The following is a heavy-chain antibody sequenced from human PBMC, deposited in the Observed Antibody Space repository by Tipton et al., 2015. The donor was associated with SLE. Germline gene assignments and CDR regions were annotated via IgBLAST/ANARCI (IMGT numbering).Heavy chain of an antibody. J-gene: IGHJ3*02. CDR1: GGSINSHY. Sequence: LRLSCNVSGGSINSHYWSWIRQPPGKGLEWIWTTYYNGSPYYNPSLKSRVTISVDTSKDQFSLRLSSVTAADTAVYYCTRVTYYYDGSTYYYAFDIWGQGTMVTVSS. V-gene: IGHV4-59*04. CDR2: TYYNGSP. D-gene: IGHD3-22*01. CDR3: TRVTYYYDGSTYYYAFDI.